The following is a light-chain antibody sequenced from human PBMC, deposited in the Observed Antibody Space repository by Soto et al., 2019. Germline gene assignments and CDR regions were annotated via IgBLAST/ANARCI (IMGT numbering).Light chain of an antibody. CDR1: SSNIGSNT. J-gene: IGLJ1*01. CDR2: SND. CDR3: AAWDDTLNGYV. V-gene: IGLV1-44*01. Sequence: QSVLTQPPSASGTPGQRVTISCSGSSSNIGSNTVNWYQQLSGTAPKLLIYSNDQRPPGVPDRFSGSKSGTSASLAISGLQSEDEADYYCAAWDDTLNGYVFGAGTKLTVL.